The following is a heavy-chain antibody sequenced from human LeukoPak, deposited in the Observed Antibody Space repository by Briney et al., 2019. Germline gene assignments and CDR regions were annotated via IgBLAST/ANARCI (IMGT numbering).Heavy chain of an antibody. CDR2: ISSSATYI. V-gene: IGHV3-21*01. J-gene: IGHJ3*02. CDR1: GFSFSRYS. Sequence: GGSLRLSCAASGFSFSRYSMNWVRQAPGKGLECVSSISSSATYIYYADSLKGRFTISRDNAKNSLYLHMNSLRAEDTAVYYCARVLYSYGYSEFAFDIWGQGTMVTVSS. D-gene: IGHD5-18*01. CDR3: ARVLYSYGYSEFAFDI.